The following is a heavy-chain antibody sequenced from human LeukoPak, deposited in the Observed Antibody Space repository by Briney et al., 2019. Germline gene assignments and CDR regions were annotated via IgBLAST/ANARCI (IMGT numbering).Heavy chain of an antibody. CDR3: ARMYCGGGKCYLSYFDY. CDR2: ISSSRSTM. J-gene: IGHJ4*02. V-gene: IGHV3-48*04. CDR1: GFTFSSYA. Sequence: GGSLRLSCAASGFTFSSYAMNWVRRAPGKGLEWVSYISSSRSTMYYADSVKGRFTISRDNAKDSLDLQLNSLRGEDTAVYYCARMYCGGGKCYLSYFDYWGQGTVVTVSS. D-gene: IGHD2-21*01.